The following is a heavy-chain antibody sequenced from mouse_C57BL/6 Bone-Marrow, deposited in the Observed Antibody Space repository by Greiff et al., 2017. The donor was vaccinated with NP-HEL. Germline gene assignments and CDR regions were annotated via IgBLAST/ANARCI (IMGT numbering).Heavy chain of an antibody. CDR2: ISSGGDYI. Sequence: DVMLVESGEGLVKPGGSLKLSCAASGFTFSSYAMSWVRQTPEKRLEWVAYISSGGDYIYYADTVKGRFTISRDNARNTLYLQMSSLKSEDTAMYYCTRGRYYGSSYGAWFAYGGQGTLVTVSA. D-gene: IGHD1-1*01. J-gene: IGHJ3*01. CDR3: TRGRYYGSSYGAWFAY. V-gene: IGHV5-9-1*02. CDR1: GFTFSSYA.